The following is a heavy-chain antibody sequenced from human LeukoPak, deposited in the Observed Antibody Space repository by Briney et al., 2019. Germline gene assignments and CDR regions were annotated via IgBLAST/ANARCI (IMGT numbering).Heavy chain of an antibody. CDR2: ISSSSSTI. Sequence: GGSLRLSCEGSGFTFSSFEMNWVRQAPGKGLEWVSYISSSSSTIYYADSVKGRFTISRDNAKNSLYLQMNSLRAEDTAVYYCARVSLYCSGGSCYFDYWGQGTLVTVSS. CDR1: GFTFSSFE. V-gene: IGHV3-48*01. CDR3: ARVSLYCSGGSCYFDY. J-gene: IGHJ4*02. D-gene: IGHD2-15*01.